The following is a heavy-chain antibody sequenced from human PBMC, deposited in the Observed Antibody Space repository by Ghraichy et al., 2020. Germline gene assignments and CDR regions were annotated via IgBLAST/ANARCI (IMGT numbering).Heavy chain of an antibody. CDR2: IYHSGST. CDR1: GYSISSGYY. V-gene: IGHV4-38-2*02. D-gene: IGHD3-10*01. Sequence: SETPSLTCAVSGYSISSGYYWGWIRQPPGKGLEWIGSIYHSGSTYYNPSLKSRVTISVDTSKNQFSLKLSSVTAADTAVYYCARDETSSGSYGIDYWGQGTLVTVSS. J-gene: IGHJ4*02. CDR3: ARDETSSGSYGIDY.